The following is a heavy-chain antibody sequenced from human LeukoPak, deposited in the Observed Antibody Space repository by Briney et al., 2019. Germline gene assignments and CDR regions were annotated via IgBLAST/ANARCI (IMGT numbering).Heavy chain of an antibody. Sequence: GGSLRLSCAASGFTFSSYSMNWVRQAPGKGLEWVSYISSSSSTIYYADSVKGRFTISRDNAKNSLYLQMNSLRAEDTAVYYCARAPPRYCSSTSCYKRGSWFDYWGQGTLVTVSS. J-gene: IGHJ4*02. CDR3: ARAPPRYCSSTSCYKRGSWFDY. CDR2: ISSSSSTI. D-gene: IGHD2-2*02. CDR1: GFTFSSYS. V-gene: IGHV3-48*04.